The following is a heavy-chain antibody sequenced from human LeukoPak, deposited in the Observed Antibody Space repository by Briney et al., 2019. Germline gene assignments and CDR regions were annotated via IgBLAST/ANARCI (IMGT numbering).Heavy chain of an antibody. J-gene: IGHJ4*02. CDR3: ARGQHSAHDY. V-gene: IGHV6-1*01. D-gene: IGHD3-3*02. CDR1: GDSVSRNTAG. CDR2: TYYRSKWYS. Sequence: SQTLSLTCAISGDSVSRNTAGWNWIRQSPSRGLEWLGRTYYRSKWYSGFAPSVRNRITINPDTSKNQFSLQLNSVTPEDTAVYYCARGQHSAHDYWGQGTLVTVSS.